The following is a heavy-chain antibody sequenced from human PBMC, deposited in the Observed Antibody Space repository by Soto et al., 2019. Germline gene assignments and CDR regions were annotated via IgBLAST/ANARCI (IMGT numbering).Heavy chain of an antibody. D-gene: IGHD3-9*01. V-gene: IGHV1-69*13. CDR2: IIPIFGTA. CDR1: GGTFSSYA. J-gene: IGHJ3*02. CDR3: ARDRGSYDILIGEAFDI. Sequence: GASVKVSCKASGGTFSSYAISWVRQAPGQGLEWMGGIIPIFGTANYAQKFQGRVTITVDESTSTAYMELSSLRSEDTAVYYCARDRGSYDILIGEAFDIWGQGTMVTVSS.